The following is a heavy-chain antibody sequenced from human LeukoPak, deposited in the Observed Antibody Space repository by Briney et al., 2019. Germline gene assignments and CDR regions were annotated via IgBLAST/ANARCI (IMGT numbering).Heavy chain of an antibody. CDR2: INPKSGGT. D-gene: IGHD3-10*01. CDR3: ARERPSITLVRGVVNDFDY. J-gene: IGHJ4*02. V-gene: IGHV1-2*02. Sequence: ASVKVSCKASAYTFTAYYMHWVRQAPGQGLEWMGWINPKSGGTHYAQKFQGRVTMTRDTSISTAYMELSRLRSDDTAVYYCARERPSITLVRGVVNDFDYRGQGTLVTVSS. CDR1: AYTFTAYY.